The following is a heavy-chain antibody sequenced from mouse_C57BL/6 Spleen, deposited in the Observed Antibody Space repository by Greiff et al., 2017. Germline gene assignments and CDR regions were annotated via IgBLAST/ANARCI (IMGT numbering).Heavy chain of an antibody. V-gene: IGHV1-61*01. CDR1: GYTFTSYW. CDR2: IYPSDSET. D-gene: IGHD1-1*01. Sequence: QVQLQQPGAELVRPGSSVKLSCKASGYTFTSYWMDWVKQRPGQGLEWIGNIYPSDSETHYNQKFKDKATLTVDKSSSTAYMQLSSLTSEDSAVYYCARNSYYYGSSVWYYDVWGTGTTVTVSS. J-gene: IGHJ1*03. CDR3: ARNSYYYGSSVWYYDV.